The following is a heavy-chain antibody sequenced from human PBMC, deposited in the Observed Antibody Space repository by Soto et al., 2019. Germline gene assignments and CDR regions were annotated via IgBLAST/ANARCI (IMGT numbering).Heavy chain of an antibody. V-gene: IGHV1-8*01. CDR2: MNPNSGNT. J-gene: IGHJ2*01. D-gene: IGHD4-17*01. CDR1: GYTFTSYD. CDR3: ARADYGVDYWYFDL. Sequence: QVQLVQSGAEVKKPGASVKVSCKASGYTFTSYDINWVRQATGQGLEWMGWMNPNSGNTGYAQKFQGRVTRTRNTXXSTAYMELSSLRSEDTAVYYCARADYGVDYWYFDLWGRGTLVTVSS.